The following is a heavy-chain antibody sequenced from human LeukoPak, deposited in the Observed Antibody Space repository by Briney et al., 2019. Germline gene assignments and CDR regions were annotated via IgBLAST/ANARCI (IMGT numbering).Heavy chain of an antibody. J-gene: IGHJ6*02. V-gene: IGHV3-23*01. D-gene: IGHD5-24*01. Sequence: GGSLRLSCAASGFTLSSYAMSWVRQAPGKGLEWVSAISGSGGSTYYADSVKGRFTISRDNAKNSLYLQMNSLRAEDTAVYYRAKRSPVDYYYYGMDVWGQGTTVTVSS. CDR2: ISGSGGST. CDR1: GFTLSSYA. CDR3: AKRSPVDYYYYGMDV.